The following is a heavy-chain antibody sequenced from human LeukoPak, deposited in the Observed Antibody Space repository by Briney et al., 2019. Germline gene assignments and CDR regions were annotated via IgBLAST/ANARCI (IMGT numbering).Heavy chain of an antibody. CDR1: GRSISSGGYY. CDR3: ARSQLPYYYYYGMDV. J-gene: IGHJ6*02. D-gene: IGHD2-2*01. V-gene: IGHV4-31*03. Sequence: SETLSLTCTVSGRSISSGGYYWSWIRQHPGKGLEWIGYIYYSGSTYYNPSLKSRVTISVDTSKNQFSLKLSSVTAADTAVYYCARSQLPYYYYYGMDVWGQGTTVTVSS. CDR2: IYYSGST.